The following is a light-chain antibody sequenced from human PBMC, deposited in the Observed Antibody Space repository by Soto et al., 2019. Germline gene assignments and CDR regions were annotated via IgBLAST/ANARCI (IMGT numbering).Light chain of an antibody. J-gene: IGLJ1*01. CDR2: EGS. CDR1: SSDLGSYNL. CDR3: VSHRGYDLCV. Sequence: QSVLTQPASVSGSPGQSITLSCTGTSSDLGSYNLVSWYQQHPGKAPKLMIYEGSKRPSGVSYRFSGSKSGNTASLTISGLQTEDEADYYCVSHRGYDLCVFGNGTKVTVL. V-gene: IGLV2-23*01.